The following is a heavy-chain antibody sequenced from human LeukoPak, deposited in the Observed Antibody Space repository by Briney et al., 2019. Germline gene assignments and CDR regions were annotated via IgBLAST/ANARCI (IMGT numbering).Heavy chain of an antibody. V-gene: IGHV4-34*01. J-gene: IGHJ6*02. Sequence: SETLSLTCAVYDGSFSGYYWSWIRQPPKKGLEWIGEINHSGSTNYNPSLKSRVTISVDTSKNQFSLKVRSVTAADTAVYYCARGHVGSYAYYYYYGMDVWGQGTTVTVSS. CDR3: ARGHVGSYAYYYYYGMDV. D-gene: IGHD2-8*01. CDR1: DGSFSGYY. CDR2: INHSGST.